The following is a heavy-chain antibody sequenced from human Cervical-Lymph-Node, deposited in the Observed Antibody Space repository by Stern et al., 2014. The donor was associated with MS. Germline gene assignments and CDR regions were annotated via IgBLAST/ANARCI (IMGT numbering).Heavy chain of an antibody. CDR1: GFTSSAYY. V-gene: IGHV3-11*06. D-gene: IGHD4-17*01. CDR2: TSSSSSYT. CDR3: ARALRGYGDYGPFDY. J-gene: IGHJ4*02. Sequence: QVQPVEPGGGLVTPGGPLRLSCAASGFTSSAYYISRIRQAPGKGLEWASYTSSSSSYTNYADSVKGRFTISRDNAKNSLYLQMNSLRAEDTAVYYCARALRGYGDYGPFDYWGQGTLVTVSS.